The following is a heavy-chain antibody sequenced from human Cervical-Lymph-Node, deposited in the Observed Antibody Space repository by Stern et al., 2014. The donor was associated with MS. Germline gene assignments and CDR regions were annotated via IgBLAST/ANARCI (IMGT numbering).Heavy chain of an antibody. Sequence: VQSGRSLRLSCAASGFTFDDYAMHWVRQAPGKGLEWVSGISWNSGSIGYADSVRGRFTISRDNAKNSLYLQMNSLRAEDTALYYCAKLAAAYRLVYYFDYWGQGTLVTVSS. CDR3: AKLAAAYRLVYYFDY. J-gene: IGHJ4*02. CDR1: GFTFDDYA. CDR2: ISWNSGSI. V-gene: IGHV3-9*01. D-gene: IGHD5-18*01.